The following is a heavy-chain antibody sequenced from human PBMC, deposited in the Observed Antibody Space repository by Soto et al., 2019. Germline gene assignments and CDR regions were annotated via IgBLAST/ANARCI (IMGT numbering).Heavy chain of an antibody. V-gene: IGHV4-61*01. J-gene: IGHJ4*02. CDR1: GGSVSSGTYY. D-gene: IGHD6-19*01. CDR3: ARATVESSGWGDFDD. CDR2: IYYSGST. Sequence: QVQLQESGPGLVKPSETLALTCTVSGGSVSSGTYYWSWIRQPPGKGLEWIGYIYYSGSTNHNPSLKSRVTISADTSKNQFSLKVTSVTAADTAVYYCARATVESSGWGDFDDWGQGTMVTVSS.